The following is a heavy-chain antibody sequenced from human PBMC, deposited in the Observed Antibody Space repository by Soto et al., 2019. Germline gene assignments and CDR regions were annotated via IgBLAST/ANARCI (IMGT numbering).Heavy chain of an antibody. Sequence: GASVKVSCKASGGTFSNYTISWVRQAPGQGLEWMGRIIPILGIANYAQKFQGRVTITADKSTSTAYMELSSLRSEDTAVYYCARPIDYGGNLPFDYWGQGTLVTVSS. J-gene: IGHJ4*02. V-gene: IGHV1-69*02. D-gene: IGHD4-17*01. CDR1: GGTFSNYT. CDR3: ARPIDYGGNLPFDY. CDR2: IIPILGIA.